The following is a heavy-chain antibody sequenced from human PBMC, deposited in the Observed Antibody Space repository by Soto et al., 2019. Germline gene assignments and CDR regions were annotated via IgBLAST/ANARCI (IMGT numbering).Heavy chain of an antibody. CDR2: ISGSGGST. J-gene: IGHJ6*02. CDR1: GFTFSSYA. D-gene: IGHD6-6*01. CDR3: AKDGGSSSPYYYGMDV. V-gene: IGHV3-23*01. Sequence: RLSCAASGFTFSSYAMSWVRQAPGKGLEWVSAISGSGGSTYYADSVKGRFTISRDNSKNTLYLQMNSLRAEDTAVYYCAKDGGSSSPYYYGMDVWGQGTTVTVSS.